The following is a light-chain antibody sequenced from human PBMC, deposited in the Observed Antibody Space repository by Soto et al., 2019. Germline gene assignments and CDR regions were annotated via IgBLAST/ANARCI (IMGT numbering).Light chain of an antibody. V-gene: IGKV3-15*01. CDR2: DAS. J-gene: IGKJ4*01. Sequence: VITQSPGTMSVSPGERATLTCRASQSVSNKLAWYQQKRGQAPRLLIYDASTRATGVPTRFSGSGSGTEFTLTISSLQSEDFAVYYCQQHNNWPLTFGGGATVEI. CDR3: QQHNNWPLT. CDR1: QSVSNK.